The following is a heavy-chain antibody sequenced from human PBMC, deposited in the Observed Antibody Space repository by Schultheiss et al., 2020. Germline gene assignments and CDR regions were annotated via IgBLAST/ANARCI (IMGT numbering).Heavy chain of an antibody. CDR1: GFTFSSYA. J-gene: IGHJ5*02. V-gene: IGHV3-30*07. D-gene: IGHD3-22*01. CDR3: ARGGGDSSGYYYGWFDP. Sequence: GGSLRLSCAASGFTFSSYAMHWVRQAPGKGLEWVALISYDESETYYADSVKGRFTISRDNSKNTLYLQMNSLRAEDTAVYYCARGGGDSSGYYYGWFDPWGQGTLVTVSS. CDR2: ISYDESET.